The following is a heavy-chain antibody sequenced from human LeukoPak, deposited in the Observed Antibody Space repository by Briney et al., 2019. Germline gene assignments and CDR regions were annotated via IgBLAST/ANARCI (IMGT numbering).Heavy chain of an antibody. D-gene: IGHD3-3*01. CDR1: GFTFSSYW. CDR3: ARDQSDYDFWSGYYQYYFDY. J-gene: IGHJ4*02. CDR2: IKQDGSEK. V-gene: IGHV3-7*01. Sequence: GGSLRLSCAASGFTFSSYWMSWVRQAPGKGLEWVANIKQDGSEKYYVDSVKGRFTISRDNAKNSLYLQMNSLRAEDTAVYYCARDQSDYDFWSGYYQYYFDYRGQGTLVTVSS.